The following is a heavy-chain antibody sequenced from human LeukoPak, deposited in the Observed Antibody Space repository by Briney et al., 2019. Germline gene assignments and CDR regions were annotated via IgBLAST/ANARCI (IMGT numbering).Heavy chain of an antibody. D-gene: IGHD3-9*01. V-gene: IGHV3-23*01. J-gene: IGHJ4*02. Sequence: GGSLRLSCAASGFTFSSYGMSWVRQAPGKGLEWVSAISGSGGSTYYADSVKGRSTISRDNSKNTLYLQMNSLRAEDTAVYYCAKLVENYDILTGYYNYFDYWGQGTLVTVSS. CDR1: GFTFSSYG. CDR3: AKLVENYDILTGYYNYFDY. CDR2: ISGSGGST.